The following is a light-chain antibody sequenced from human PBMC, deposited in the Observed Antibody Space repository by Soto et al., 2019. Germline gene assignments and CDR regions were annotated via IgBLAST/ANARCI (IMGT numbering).Light chain of an antibody. Sequence: EIVLTQSPATLSLSPGERATLSCRASQSFSSYLALYQQKPGQAPRLLIYDASNRATGIPARFSGSGSGTDFTLTISSLEPEDFAVYYCQQRSNWPPKFGQGTKVDIK. CDR2: DAS. J-gene: IGKJ1*01. CDR3: QQRSNWPPK. V-gene: IGKV3-11*01. CDR1: QSFSSY.